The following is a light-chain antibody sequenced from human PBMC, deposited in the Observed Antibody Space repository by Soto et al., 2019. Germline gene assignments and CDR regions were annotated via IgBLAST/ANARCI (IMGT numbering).Light chain of an antibody. J-gene: IGKJ1*01. Sequence: DFQLTQSPSSLSASVGDRVTITCRVGQGISSYLNWYRQKPGKVPKLLIYSASNLQSGVPSRFSGSGSGTDFTLTISSLQSEDFALYYCQQYNDWPLTFGQGTKVDI. V-gene: IGKV1-27*01. CDR1: QGISSY. CDR3: QQYNDWPLT. CDR2: SAS.